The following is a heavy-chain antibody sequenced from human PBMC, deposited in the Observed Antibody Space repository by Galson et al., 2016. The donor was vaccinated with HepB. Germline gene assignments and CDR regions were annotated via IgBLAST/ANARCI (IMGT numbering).Heavy chain of an antibody. D-gene: IGHD6-13*01. J-gene: IGHJ4*02. CDR2: IKQDGSEK. V-gene: IGHV3-7*01. Sequence: SLRLSCAVSGFTFSSYWMSWVRQGPGKGLEWVAIIKQDGSEKYYVDSVKGRFTVSGDNAKKSLYLQMNSLRAEDTAVYYCARVGIGSSWYFDYWGQGTLVTVSS. CDR1: GFTFSSYW. CDR3: ARVGIGSSWYFDY.